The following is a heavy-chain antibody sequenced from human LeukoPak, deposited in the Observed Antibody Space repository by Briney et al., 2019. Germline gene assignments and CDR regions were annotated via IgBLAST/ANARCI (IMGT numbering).Heavy chain of an antibody. CDR1: GYTFTGYF. J-gene: IGHJ4*02. V-gene: IGHV1-8*03. CDR3: ARGFSTIFGVVIIPFDY. CDR2: MNPNSGNT. D-gene: IGHD3-3*01. Sequence: GASVKVSCKASGYTFTGYFIHWVRQATGQGLEWMGWMNPNSGNTGYAQKFQGRVTITRNTSISTAYMELSSLRSEDTAVYYCARGFSTIFGVVIIPFDYWGQGTLVTVSS.